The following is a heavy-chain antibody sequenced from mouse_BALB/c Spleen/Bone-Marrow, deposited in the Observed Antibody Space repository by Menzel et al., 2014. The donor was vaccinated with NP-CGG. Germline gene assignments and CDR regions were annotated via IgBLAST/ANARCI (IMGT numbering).Heavy chain of an antibody. V-gene: IGHV1S81*02. CDR2: INPSNGGT. Sequence: VQLQESGAELVKPGASVKLSCQASGYTFTSYYMHWVKQRPGQGLEWIGEINPSNGGTNFNEKFKSKATLTVDKSSSTAYMQLSSLTSEDSAVYYCTRSDGYYVPHWYFDVWGAGTTVTVSS. CDR3: TRSDGYYVPHWYFDV. D-gene: IGHD2-3*01. J-gene: IGHJ1*01. CDR1: GYTFTSYY.